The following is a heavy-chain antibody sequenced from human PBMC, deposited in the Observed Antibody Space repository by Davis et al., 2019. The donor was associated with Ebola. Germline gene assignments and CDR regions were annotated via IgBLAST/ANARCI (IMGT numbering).Heavy chain of an antibody. V-gene: IGHV4-34*01. CDR2: INHSGST. CDR3: ARGAGGQLVHILYYYYGMDV. Sequence: SETLSLTCAVYGGSFSGYYWSWIRQPPGKGLEWIGEINHSGSTNYNPSLKSRVTISVDTSKNQFSLKLSSVTAADTAVYYCARGAGGQLVHILYYYYGMDVWGKGTTVTVSS. D-gene: IGHD6-13*01. J-gene: IGHJ6*04. CDR1: GGSFSGYY.